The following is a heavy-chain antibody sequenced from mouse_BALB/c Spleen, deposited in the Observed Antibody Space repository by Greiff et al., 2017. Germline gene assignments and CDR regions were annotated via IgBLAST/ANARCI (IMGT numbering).Heavy chain of an antibody. V-gene: IGHV5-12-2*01. Sequence: VQLKESGGGLVQPGGSLKLSCAASGFTFSSYTMSWVRQTPEKRLEWVAYISNGGGSTYYPDTVKGRFTISRDNAKNTLYLQMSSLKSEDTAMYYCARGSSTMITTEYAMDYWGQGTSVTVSS. D-gene: IGHD2-4*01. CDR1: GFTFSSYT. CDR2: ISNGGGST. J-gene: IGHJ4*01. CDR3: ARGSSTMITTEYAMDY.